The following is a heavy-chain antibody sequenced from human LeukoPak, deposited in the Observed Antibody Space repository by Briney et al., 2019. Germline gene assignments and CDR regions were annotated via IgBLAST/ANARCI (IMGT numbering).Heavy chain of an antibody. D-gene: IGHD6-6*01. Sequence: WASVKVSCKASGYTFTSYGISWVRQAPGRGLEWMGWISAYNGNTNYAQKLQGRVTMTTDTSTSTAYMELRSLRSDDTAVYYCARVLVGQLDPVYYYYYMDVWGKGTTVTVSS. CDR1: GYTFTSYG. CDR3: ARVLVGQLDPVYYYYYMDV. CDR2: ISAYNGNT. J-gene: IGHJ6*03. V-gene: IGHV1-18*01.